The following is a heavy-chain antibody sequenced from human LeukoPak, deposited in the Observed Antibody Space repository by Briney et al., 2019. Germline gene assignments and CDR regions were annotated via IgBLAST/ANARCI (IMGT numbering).Heavy chain of an antibody. CDR1: GGSFNGYY. D-gene: IGHD6-13*01. V-gene: IGHV4-34*01. CDR3: AGFSSSWVPGQLPSGSRDWFDP. J-gene: IGHJ5*02. Sequence: SETLSLTCAVYGGSFNGYYWSWIRQPPGKGLEWIGEINHSGSTNYSPSLKSRVTLSVDTSKNQFSLRLSSVTAADTAVYYCAGFSSSWVPGQLPSGSRDWFDPWGQGTLVTVSS. CDR2: INHSGST.